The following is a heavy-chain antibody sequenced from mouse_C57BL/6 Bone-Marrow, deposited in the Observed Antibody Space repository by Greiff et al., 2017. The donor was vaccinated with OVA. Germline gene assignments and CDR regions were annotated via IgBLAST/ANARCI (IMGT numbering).Heavy chain of an antibody. CDR3: TSCGSFDY. D-gene: IGHD1-1*02. CDR1: GFNIKDDY. J-gene: IGHJ2*01. Sequence: VQLQQSGAELVRPGASVKLSCTASGFNIKDDYMHWVKQRPEQGLEWIGWIDPENGDTEYASKFQGKATITADTSSNTAYLPLSSLASEDTAVCYCTSCGSFDYWGQGTTLTVSS. CDR2: IDPENGDT. V-gene: IGHV14-4*01.